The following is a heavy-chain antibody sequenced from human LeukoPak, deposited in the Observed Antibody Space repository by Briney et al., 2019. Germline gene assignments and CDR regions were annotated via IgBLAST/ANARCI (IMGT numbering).Heavy chain of an antibody. CDR2: ISYDGSNK. V-gene: IGHV3-30*18. D-gene: IGHD3-22*01. CDR1: GFTFSSYG. J-gene: IGHJ4*02. CDR3: AKDLRPGGYYDSSGPFDY. Sequence: QAGGSLRLSCAASGFTFSSYGMHWVRQAPGKGLEWVAVISYDGSNKYYADSVKGRFTISRDNSKNTLYLQMNSLRAEDTAVYYCAKDLRPGGYYDSSGPFDYWGQGTLVTVSS.